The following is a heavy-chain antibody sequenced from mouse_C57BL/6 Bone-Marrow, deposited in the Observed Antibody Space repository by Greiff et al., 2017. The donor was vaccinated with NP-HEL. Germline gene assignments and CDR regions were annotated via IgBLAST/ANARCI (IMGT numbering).Heavy chain of an antibody. J-gene: IGHJ4*01. CDR1: GYTFTSYW. D-gene: IGHD1-1*01. V-gene: IGHV1-64*01. CDR3: ARWDRITTVVAPLSMDY. Sequence: QVQLQQPGAELVKPGASVKLSCKASGYTFTSYWMHWVKQRPGQGLEWIGMIHPNSGSTNYNEKFKSKATLTVDKSSSTAYMQLSSLTSEDSAVYYCARWDRITTVVAPLSMDYWGQGTSATVSS. CDR2: IHPNSGST.